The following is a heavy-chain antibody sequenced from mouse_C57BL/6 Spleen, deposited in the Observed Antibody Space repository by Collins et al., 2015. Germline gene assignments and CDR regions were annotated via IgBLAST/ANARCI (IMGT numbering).Heavy chain of an antibody. V-gene: IGHV1-55*01. CDR1: GYTFTGYW. CDR2: IYPGSGST. D-gene: IGHD2-4*01. CDR3: ARRTYDYAWYFDV. Sequence: QVQLQQPGAELVKPGASVKMSCKASGYTFTGYWITWVKQRPGQGLEWIGDIYPGSGSTNYNEKFKSKATLTVDTSSSTAYMQLSSLTSEDSAVYYCARRTYDYAWYFDVWGTGTTVTVSS. J-gene: IGHJ1*03.